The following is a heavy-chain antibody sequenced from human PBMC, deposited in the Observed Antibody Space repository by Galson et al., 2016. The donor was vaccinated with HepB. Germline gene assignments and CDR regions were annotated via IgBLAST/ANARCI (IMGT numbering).Heavy chain of an antibody. CDR1: GFIFSDSA. V-gene: IGHV3-30*04. J-gene: IGHJ1*01. CDR2: ISYDENYK. Sequence: SLRLSCAASGFIFSDSAMHWVRQAPGKGLEWVAVISYDENYKLYVDSVKGRFTLSRDNPKRNLHLQMNSLRPEDTAVYYCARDYWAGSDYGDFGDFQHWGQGTLVSVSS. D-gene: IGHD4-17*01. CDR3: ARDYWAGSDYGDFGDFQH.